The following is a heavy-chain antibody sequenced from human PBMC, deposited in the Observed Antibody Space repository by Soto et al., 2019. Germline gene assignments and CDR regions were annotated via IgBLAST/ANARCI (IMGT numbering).Heavy chain of an antibody. CDR3: AIADQYCSGGSCYSYYGMDV. CDR2: IIPIFGTA. CDR1: GGTFSSYA. J-gene: IGHJ6*02. Sequence: QVQLVQSGAEVKKPGSSVKVSCKASGGTFSSYAISWVRQAPGQGLEWMGGIIPIFGTANYAQKFQGRVTITADESTSTAYMELSSLRSEDTAVYYCAIADQYCSGGSCYSYYGMDVWGQGTTVTVSS. V-gene: IGHV1-69*01. D-gene: IGHD2-15*01.